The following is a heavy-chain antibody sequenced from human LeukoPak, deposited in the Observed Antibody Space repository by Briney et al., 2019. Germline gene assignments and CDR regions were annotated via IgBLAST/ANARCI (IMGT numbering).Heavy chain of an antibody. J-gene: IGHJ4*02. CDR1: GYTPTELS. Sequence: ASVKVSCKVSGYTPTELSMHWVRQAPGKGLEWMGGFDPEDGETIYAQKFQGRVTMTEDTSTDTAYMELSSLRSEDTAVYYCATSAPTPIIAVWGIAAAGTGSGYFDYWGQGTLVTVSS. CDR3: ATSAPTPIIAVWGIAAAGTGSGYFDY. CDR2: FDPEDGET. V-gene: IGHV1-24*01. D-gene: IGHD6-13*01.